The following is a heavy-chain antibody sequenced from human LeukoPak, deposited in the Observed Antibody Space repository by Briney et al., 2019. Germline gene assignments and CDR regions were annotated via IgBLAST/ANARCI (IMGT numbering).Heavy chain of an antibody. CDR1: GFTFSSYG. V-gene: IGHV1-3*01. Sequence: PGGSLRLSCAASGFTFSSYGMHWVRQAPGQRLEWMGWINAGNGNTKYSQKFQGRVTITRDTSASTAYMELSSLRSEDTAVYYCAREDYYDSSGYSTSRYYYYGMDVWGQGTTVTVSS. J-gene: IGHJ6*02. D-gene: IGHD3-22*01. CDR2: INAGNGNT. CDR3: AREDYYDSSGYSTSRYYYYGMDV.